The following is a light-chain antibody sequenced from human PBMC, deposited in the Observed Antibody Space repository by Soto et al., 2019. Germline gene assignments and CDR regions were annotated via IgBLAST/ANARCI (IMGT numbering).Light chain of an antibody. J-gene: IGKJ1*01. CDR1: QSVSSN. CDR3: KQYNNWPPDRT. Sequence: EIVMTQSPATLSVSPGERATLSCSASQSVSSNLAWYQQKPGQAPRLLIYGASTRATGIPARFSGSGSGTDYTLTISSLQSEDFAIYFCKQYNNWPPDRTFGQGTKVEIK. V-gene: IGKV3-15*01. CDR2: GAS.